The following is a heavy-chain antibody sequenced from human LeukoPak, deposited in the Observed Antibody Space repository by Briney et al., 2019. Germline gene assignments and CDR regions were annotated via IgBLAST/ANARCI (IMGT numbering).Heavy chain of an antibody. V-gene: IGHV3-7*01. CDR2: INQDGSDK. D-gene: IGHD6-13*01. Sequence: GSLRLSCAASGFTFSSYWMTGVRLAPGKGLEWVANINQDGSDKYYVDSVKGRFTISRDNAKNSLYLQMSSLRVDDTALYDCARQYTSSWYALGYLDYWGQRTLVTVSS. J-gene: IGHJ4*02. CDR1: GFTFSSYW. CDR3: ARQYTSSWYALGYLDY.